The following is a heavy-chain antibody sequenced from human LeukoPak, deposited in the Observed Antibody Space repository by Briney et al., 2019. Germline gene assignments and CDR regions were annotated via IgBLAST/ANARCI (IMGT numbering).Heavy chain of an antibody. CDR3: AKSVGYYGSGSYYNQYYFDY. CDR2: ISGSGGST. Sequence: PGGSLRLSCAASGFTFSSYWMSWVRQAPGKGLEWVSAISGSGGSTYYADSVKGRFTISRDNSKNTLYLQMNSLRVEDTAVYYCAKSVGYYGSGSYYNQYYFDYWGQGTLVTVSS. D-gene: IGHD3-10*01. V-gene: IGHV3-23*01. J-gene: IGHJ4*02. CDR1: GFTFSSYW.